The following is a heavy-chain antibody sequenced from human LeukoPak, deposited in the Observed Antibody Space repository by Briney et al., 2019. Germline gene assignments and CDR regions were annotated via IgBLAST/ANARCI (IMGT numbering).Heavy chain of an antibody. CDR1: GFTFSSYA. V-gene: IGHV3-23*01. J-gene: IGHJ4*02. Sequence: GGSLRLSCAASGFTFSSYAMSWVRQAPGKGLEWVSSIFGSGTGTHYADSVKGRFTISRDNSRDTLYLQMNSLRVEDTALYYCAKDLISPRSVGSSEKLDYWGQGTLVTVSS. CDR2: IFGSGTGT. D-gene: IGHD3-10*01. CDR3: AKDLISPRSVGSSEKLDY.